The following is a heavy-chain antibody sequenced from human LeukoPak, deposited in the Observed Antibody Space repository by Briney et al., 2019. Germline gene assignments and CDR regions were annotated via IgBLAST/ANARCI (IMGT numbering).Heavy chain of an antibody. Sequence: GGSLRLSCAASGFTFSNAWMNWVRQAPGKGLEWVGRIKSKTGGGTTDYAAPVKGRFTISRDDSKNTLYLQMNSLKTEDTAVYYCSTTYYYDSSEGYWGQGTLVTVSS. CDR1: GFTFSNAW. CDR2: IKSKTGGGTT. V-gene: IGHV3-15*07. D-gene: IGHD3-22*01. CDR3: STTYYYDSSEGY. J-gene: IGHJ4*02.